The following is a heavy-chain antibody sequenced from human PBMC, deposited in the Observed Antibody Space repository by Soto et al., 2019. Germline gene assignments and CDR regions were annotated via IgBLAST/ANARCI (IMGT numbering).Heavy chain of an antibody. V-gene: IGHV4-59*01. CDR1: GGSISSYY. J-gene: IGHJ4*02. CDR3: AREYGTTVTTFDY. D-gene: IGHD4-17*01. CDR2: VYHSGTT. Sequence: SETLSLTCTVSGGSISSYYWSWIRQPPGKGLEWIGYVYHSGTTNYNPSLKSRLTISIDTSKNQFSLKLSSVTAADTAVYYCAREYGTTVTTFDYWGQGTLVTVSS.